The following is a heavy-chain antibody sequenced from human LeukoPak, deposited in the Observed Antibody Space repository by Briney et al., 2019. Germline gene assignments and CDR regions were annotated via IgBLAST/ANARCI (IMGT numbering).Heavy chain of an antibody. V-gene: IGHV4-61*02. CDR1: GGSISSGSYY. CDR2: IYTSGST. Sequence: SETLSLTCTVSGGSISSGSYYWSWIRQPAGKGLEWIGRIYTSGSTNYNPSLKSRVTMSVDTSKNQFSLKLSSVTAADTAVYYCARAWELPDYWGQGTLVTVSS. J-gene: IGHJ4*02. D-gene: IGHD1-26*01. CDR3: ARAWELPDY.